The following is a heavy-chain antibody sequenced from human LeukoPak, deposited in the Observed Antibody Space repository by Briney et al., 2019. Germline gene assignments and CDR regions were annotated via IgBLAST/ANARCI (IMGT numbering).Heavy chain of an antibody. CDR1: GFTFRRYG. CDR2: ISGSGGNT. J-gene: IGHJ4*02. V-gene: IGHV3-23*01. Sequence: PGGSLRLSCAASGFTFRRYGMSWVRQAPGKGLEWVSAISGSGGNTFYGDSVKGRFTISRDNSRNTLYLQMNSLRAEDTAVYYCARDRYDSPFDYWGQGTLATVSS. D-gene: IGHD3-22*01. CDR3: ARDRYDSPFDY.